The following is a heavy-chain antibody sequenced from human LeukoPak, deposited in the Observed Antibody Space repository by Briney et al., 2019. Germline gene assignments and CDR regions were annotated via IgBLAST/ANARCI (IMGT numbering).Heavy chain of an antibody. Sequence: GGSLRLSCAASGFTFSSYGMHWVRQAPRKGLEWVAFIRYDGSNKYYADSVKGRFTISRDNSKNTLYLQMNSLRAEDTAVYYCAKTPPYYYDSSGYSLDYWGQGTLVTVSS. D-gene: IGHD3-22*01. V-gene: IGHV3-30*02. CDR2: IRYDGSNK. J-gene: IGHJ4*02. CDR3: AKTPPYYYDSSGYSLDY. CDR1: GFTFSSYG.